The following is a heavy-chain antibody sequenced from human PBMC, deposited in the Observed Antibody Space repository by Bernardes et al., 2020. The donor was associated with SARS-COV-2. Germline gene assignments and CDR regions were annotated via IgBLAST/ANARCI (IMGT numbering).Heavy chain of an antibody. CDR2: ISGSGDAT. D-gene: IGHD4-4*01. V-gene: IGHV3-23*01. CDR3: AKDYSVIGQAVYYYGLDV. Sequence: GGSLRLSCAASGFTFSSYWMSWVRQAPGKGLEWVSTISGSGDATYYADSVKDRFTISRDNSKNTLYLQMNSLRAEDTAVYYCAKDYSVIGQAVYYYGLDVWGQGTMVTVSS. J-gene: IGHJ6*02. CDR1: GFTFSSYW.